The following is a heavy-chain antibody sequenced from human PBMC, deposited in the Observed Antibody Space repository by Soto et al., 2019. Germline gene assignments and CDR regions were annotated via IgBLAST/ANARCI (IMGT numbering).Heavy chain of an antibody. J-gene: IGHJ6*02. CDR3: ARGAFWSGYLSQDPYCYSVMDV. CDR2: IIPIFGTA. CDR1: GGTISSCA. Sequence: SAKLTCKESGGTISSCARSWVRQAPGQGLEWMGGIIPIFGTANYAQKFQGRVTITADESTSTAYMELSSLRSEDTAVYYCARGAFWSGYLSQDPYCYSVMDVWGHGTTVTVSS. D-gene: IGHD3-3*01. V-gene: IGHV1-69*13.